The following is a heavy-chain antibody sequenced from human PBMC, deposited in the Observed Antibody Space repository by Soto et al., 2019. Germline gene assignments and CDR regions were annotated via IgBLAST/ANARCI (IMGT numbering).Heavy chain of an antibody. CDR3: ASEYSYDSNAYYSAPFDY. J-gene: IGHJ4*02. CDR2: IHHSGRT. V-gene: IGHV4-39*01. D-gene: IGHD3-22*01. Sequence: SETLSLTCTVSGGSINSNIYYWGWIRQPPGKGLEWIGSIHHSGRTYNSPSLKSRVTISADTSKNQFSLKLSSVTAADTAMYYCASEYSYDSNAYYSAPFDYWGQGALVT. CDR1: GGSINSNIYY.